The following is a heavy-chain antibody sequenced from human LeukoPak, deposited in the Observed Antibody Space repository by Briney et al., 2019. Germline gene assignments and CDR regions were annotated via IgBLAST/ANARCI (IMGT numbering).Heavy chain of an antibody. J-gene: IGHJ5*02. Sequence: GGSLRLSCEASGLTFSESWMHWVRQIPGKGLVWLSRMYGDMREISYADSVKGRFTISRDNAKYTVYLQMNSLRGEDTAVYYCARDLGLRGSTWGQGTLVTVSS. D-gene: IGHD5-12*01. CDR3: ARDLGLRGST. V-gene: IGHV3-74*01. CDR1: GLTFSESW. CDR2: MYGDMREI.